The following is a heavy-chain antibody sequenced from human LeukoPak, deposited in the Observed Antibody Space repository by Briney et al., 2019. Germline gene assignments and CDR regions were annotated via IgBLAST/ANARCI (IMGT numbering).Heavy chain of an antibody. CDR3: ARAASIVATIGTFGY. CDR1: GYTFTGYY. D-gene: IGHD5-12*01. J-gene: IGHJ4*02. CDR2: INPNSGGT. V-gene: IGHV1-2*06. Sequence: ASVKVSCKASGYTFTGYYMHWVRRAPGQGLEWMGRINPNSGGTNYAQKFQGRVTMTRDTSISTAYMELSRLRSDDTAVYYCARAASIVATIGTFGYWGQGTLVTVSS.